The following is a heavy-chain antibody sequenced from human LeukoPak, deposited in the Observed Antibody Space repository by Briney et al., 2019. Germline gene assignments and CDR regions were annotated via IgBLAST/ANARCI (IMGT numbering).Heavy chain of an antibody. CDR3: ARGRDFWNGFPYHYYYMDV. J-gene: IGHJ6*03. CDR2: ITGGGNAV. Sequence: GGSLRLSCAASGFTFSDYHMNWIRQAPGKGLEWVSNITGGGNAVYYADFVKGRFTISRDNAKNSPYLQMNSLRAEDTAVYYCARGRDFWNGFPYHYYYMDVWGKGTTVSVS. V-gene: IGHV3-11*01. D-gene: IGHD3-3*01. CDR1: GFTFSDYH.